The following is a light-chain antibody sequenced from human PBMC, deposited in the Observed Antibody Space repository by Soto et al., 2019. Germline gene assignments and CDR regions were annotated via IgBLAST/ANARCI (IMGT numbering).Light chain of an antibody. CDR3: SSYAGSSNV. CDR1: SSDVGGYNY. V-gene: IGLV2-8*01. CDR2: EVN. J-gene: IGLJ1*01. Sequence: QSVPTQPPSASGSPGQSVAISCTGTSSDVGGYNYVSWYQQHPGKAPKLMIYEVNKRPSGVPDRFSGSKSGNTASLTVSGLQAEDEAGYYCSSYAGSSNVFGTGTKLTVL.